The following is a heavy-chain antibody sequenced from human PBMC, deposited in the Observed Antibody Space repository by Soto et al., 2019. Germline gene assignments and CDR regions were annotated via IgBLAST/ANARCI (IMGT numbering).Heavy chain of an antibody. CDR3: ARDSAEYCSSTSCYAGYNWFDP. D-gene: IGHD2-2*01. CDR1: GGSISSYY. CDR2: IYYSGST. V-gene: IGHV4-59*01. J-gene: IGHJ5*02. Sequence: SETLSLTCTVSGGSISSYYWSWIRQPPGKGLEWIGYIYYSGSTNYNPSLKSRVTISVDTSKNQFSLKLSSVTAADTAVYYCARDSAEYCSSTSCYAGYNWFDPWGQGTLVTVS.